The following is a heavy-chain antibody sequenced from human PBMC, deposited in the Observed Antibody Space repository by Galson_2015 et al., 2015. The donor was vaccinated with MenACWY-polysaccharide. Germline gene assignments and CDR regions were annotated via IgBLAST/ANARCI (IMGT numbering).Heavy chain of an antibody. CDR1: GYTFTSYD. CDR3: ARVNGDIDY. V-gene: IGHV1-8*01. J-gene: IGHJ4*02. CDR2: MSPKSGYK. D-gene: IGHD4-17*01. Sequence: SVKVSCKASGYTFTSYDINWVRQATGQGLEWMGWMSPKSGYKGYAQKIQDRVTMTSDTSRSTAYMELSGLRSEDTAVYYCARVNGDIDYWGQGTLVTVS.